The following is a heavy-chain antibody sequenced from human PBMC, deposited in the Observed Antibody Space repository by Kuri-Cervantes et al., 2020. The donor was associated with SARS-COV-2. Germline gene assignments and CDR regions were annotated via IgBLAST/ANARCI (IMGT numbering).Heavy chain of an antibody. D-gene: IGHD1-1*01. CDR1: GYTFTSYG. CDR2: ISAYNGNT. J-gene: IGHJ3*01. CDR3: VTDLTANNWDPDAFDA. V-gene: IGHV1-18*01. Sequence: ASVKVSCKASGYTFTSYGISWVRQAPGQGLEWMGWISAYNGNTNYAQKLQGRVTMTEDTSTDTAYMELSSLGSEDTAVYYCVTDLTANNWDPDAFDAWGQGTMVTVSS.